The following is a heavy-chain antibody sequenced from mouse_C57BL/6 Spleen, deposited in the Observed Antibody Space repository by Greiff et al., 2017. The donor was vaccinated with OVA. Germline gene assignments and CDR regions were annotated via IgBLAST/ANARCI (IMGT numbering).Heavy chain of an antibody. CDR1: GFTFSDYG. CDR2: ISSGSSPI. D-gene: IGHD2-3*01. J-gene: IGHJ3*01. V-gene: IGHV5-17*01. Sequence: EVQGVESGGGLVKPGGSLKLSCAASGFTFSDYGMHWVRQAPEKGLEWVAYISSGSSPIYYADTVKGRFTISRDNAKNTLFLQMTSLRSEDTAMYYCARGDGYCPWFAYWGQGTLVTVSA. CDR3: ARGDGYCPWFAY.